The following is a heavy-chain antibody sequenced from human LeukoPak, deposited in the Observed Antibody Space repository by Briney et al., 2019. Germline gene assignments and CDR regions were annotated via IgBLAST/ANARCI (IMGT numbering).Heavy chain of an antibody. CDR2: IYTSGST. D-gene: IGHD6-13*01. J-gene: IGHJ4*02. CDR1: GNSISSGDNY. Sequence: PSETLSLTCTVSGNSISSGDNYWSWIRQPAGKGLEWTGRIYTSGSTNYNPSLKSRVTISGDTSKNQFSLHLNSVTPEDTAVYYCARVSSWTEEPDTGFDYWGQGTLVTVSS. CDR3: ARVSSWTEEPDTGFDY. V-gene: IGHV4-61*02.